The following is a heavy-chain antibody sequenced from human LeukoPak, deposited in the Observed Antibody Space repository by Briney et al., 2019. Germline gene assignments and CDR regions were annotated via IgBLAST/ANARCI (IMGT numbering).Heavy chain of an antibody. CDR3: ARGATLDY. J-gene: IGHJ4*02. Sequence: SETLSLTCAVYGGSFSGYYWSWIRQPPGKGLEWIGEINHSGSTNYNPSLKSRVTISVDTSKNQFSLKLSSVTAADTAVYYCARGATLDYWGQGTLATVSS. D-gene: IGHD1-26*01. CDR1: GGSFSGYY. CDR2: INHSGST. V-gene: IGHV4-34*01.